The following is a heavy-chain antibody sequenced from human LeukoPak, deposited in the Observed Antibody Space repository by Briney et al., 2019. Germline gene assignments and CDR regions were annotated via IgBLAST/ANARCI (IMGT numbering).Heavy chain of an antibody. CDR2: IYYSGST. D-gene: IGHD6-6*01. Sequence: NTSETLSLTCTVSGGSISGYYWSWIRQTPGKGLEWIGYIYYSGSTNYNPSLKSRVTISVDTSKNQFSLKLNSVTAADTAVYYCARAYSSSSHYYYYMDVWGKGTTVTVSS. V-gene: IGHV4-59*01. CDR1: GGSISGYY. CDR3: ARAYSSSSHYYYYMDV. J-gene: IGHJ6*03.